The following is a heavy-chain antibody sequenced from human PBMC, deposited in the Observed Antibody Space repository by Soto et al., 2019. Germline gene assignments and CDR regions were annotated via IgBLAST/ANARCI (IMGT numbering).Heavy chain of an antibody. CDR2: IFWDDDK. CDR3: AHASGSPQWFDP. Sequence: QITLKESGPTLVKPTQTLTLTCTFSGFSLSTTGVGVGWIRQPPRKALEWLALIFWDDDKRYSPSLKSRLPITKDTSKNQVVLTMTNMDPVDTGTYYCAHASGSPQWFDPWGQGTLVTVSS. J-gene: IGHJ5*02. V-gene: IGHV2-5*02. CDR1: GFSLSTTGVG. D-gene: IGHD3-10*01.